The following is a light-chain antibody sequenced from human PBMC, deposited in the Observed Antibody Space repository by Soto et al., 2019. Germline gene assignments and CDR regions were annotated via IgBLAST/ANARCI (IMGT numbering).Light chain of an antibody. CDR3: SSYTSSSTLYV. Sequence: QSVLTQPASVSGSPGQSITISCTGTSSDVGGYNYVSWYQQHPGKAPKLMIYDVSDRPSGVSNRFSGSKSGNTASLTISGLQAEYEAAYYCSSYTSSSTLYVFGTGTKVPVL. CDR2: DVS. J-gene: IGLJ1*01. V-gene: IGLV2-14*01. CDR1: SSDVGGYNY.